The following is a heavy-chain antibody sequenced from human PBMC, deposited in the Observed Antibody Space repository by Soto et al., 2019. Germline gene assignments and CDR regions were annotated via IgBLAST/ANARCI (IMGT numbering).Heavy chain of an antibody. Sequence: PGGSLRLSCAASGFIFSSCSMYWVRQAPGKGLEWVANIKQDGSEKYYVDSVKGRFTISRDNAKNSLYLQMNSLRAEDTAVYYCARAYGSGSYYFPNFDYWGQGTLVTVSS. V-gene: IGHV3-7*01. CDR3: ARAYGSGSYYFPNFDY. CDR1: GFIFSSCS. D-gene: IGHD3-10*01. J-gene: IGHJ4*02. CDR2: IKQDGSEK.